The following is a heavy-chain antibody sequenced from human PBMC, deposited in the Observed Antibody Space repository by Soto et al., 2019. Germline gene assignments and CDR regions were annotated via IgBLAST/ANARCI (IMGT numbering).Heavy chain of an antibody. CDR2: IVVGSGNT. CDR1: GFTFTSSA. CDR3: AAGNYYDSSGYYPREGFDY. V-gene: IGHV1-58*01. J-gene: IGHJ4*02. Sequence: GASVKVSCKASGFTFTSSAVQWVRQARGQRLEWIGWIVVGSGNTNYAQKFQERVTITRDMSTSTAYMELSSLRSEDTAVYYCAAGNYYDSSGYYPREGFDYWGQGTLVTVSS. D-gene: IGHD3-22*01.